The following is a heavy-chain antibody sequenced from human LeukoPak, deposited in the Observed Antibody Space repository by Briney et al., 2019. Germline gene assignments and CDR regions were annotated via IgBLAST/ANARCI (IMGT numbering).Heavy chain of an antibody. CDR1: GFTFSDHY. J-gene: IGHJ4*02. CDR2: ARNKDNSYTT. V-gene: IGHV3-72*01. CDR3: ARAIVAAPGVDY. D-gene: IGHD2-21*01. Sequence: GGSLRLSCAASGFTFSDHYMDWVRQAPGKGLEWVGRARNKDNSYTTEYAASVKGRFTIARDDSKNSLYLKMNRLKTEDKDGYYCARAIVAAPGVDYWGQGTLVTVSS.